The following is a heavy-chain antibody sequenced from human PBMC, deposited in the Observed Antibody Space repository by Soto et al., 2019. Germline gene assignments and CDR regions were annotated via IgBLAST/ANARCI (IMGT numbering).Heavy chain of an antibody. D-gene: IGHD4-17*01. CDR1: GGSISSYY. Sequence: SETLSLTCTVSGGSISSYYWSWLRQPPGKGLQWIGYIYYSGSTNYNPSLKSRVTISVDTSKNQFSLKLSSVTAADTAVYYCARVKEYGDYYFAYWGQGTQFTVSP. CDR3: ARVKEYGDYYFAY. J-gene: IGHJ4*02. V-gene: IGHV4-59*01. CDR2: IYYSGST.